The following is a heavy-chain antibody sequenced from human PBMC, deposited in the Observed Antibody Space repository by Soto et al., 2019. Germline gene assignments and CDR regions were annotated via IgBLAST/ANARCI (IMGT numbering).Heavy chain of an antibody. V-gene: IGHV3-66*01. D-gene: IGHD4-4*01. CDR3: ARDGGSRNYRSYYMDV. CDR1: GFTVSSNY. Sequence: GGSLRLSCAASGFTVSSNYMSWVRQAPGKGLEWVSVIYSGGSTYYADSVKGRFTISRDNSKNTLYLQMNSLRAEDTAVYYCARDGGSRNYRSYYMDVWGKGTTVTVSS. J-gene: IGHJ6*03. CDR2: IYSGGST.